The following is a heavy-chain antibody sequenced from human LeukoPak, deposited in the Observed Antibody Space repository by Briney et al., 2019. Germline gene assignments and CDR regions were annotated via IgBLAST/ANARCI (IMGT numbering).Heavy chain of an antibody. J-gene: IGHJ4*02. D-gene: IGHD6-13*01. CDR1: RLTFSDYA. CDR3: AKDRRAAAGPPYYFDN. Sequence: PGGSLRLSCAPSRLTFSDYAMTWVRQAPGKGLQWVSTISGSGGRTYYTDSVKGRFTVSRDNSKNTLYLQMKSLRVEDAAVYYCAKDRRAAAGPPYYFDNWGQGTLVTVSS. V-gene: IGHV3-23*01. CDR2: ISGSGGRT.